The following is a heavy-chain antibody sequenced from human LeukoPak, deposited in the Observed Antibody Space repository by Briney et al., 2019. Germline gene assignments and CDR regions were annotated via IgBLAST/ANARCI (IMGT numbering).Heavy chain of an antibody. CDR1: GFTFSSYS. CDR2: IYSGGST. D-gene: IGHD3-3*01. J-gene: IGHJ4*02. V-gene: IGHV3-66*02. Sequence: GGSLRLSCAASGFTFSSYSMNWVRQAPGKGLEWVSVIYSGGSTYYADSVKGRFTISRDSPQNTLYLQMNSLRPEDTAVYYCARERRGYYAEYWGQGTLVTVPS. CDR3: ARERRGYYAEY.